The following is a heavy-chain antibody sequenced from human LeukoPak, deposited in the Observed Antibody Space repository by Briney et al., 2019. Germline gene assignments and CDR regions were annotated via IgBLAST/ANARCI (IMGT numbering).Heavy chain of an antibody. D-gene: IGHD2-2*01. CDR3: ARGHVGYCSSTSCVLREGMDV. CDR2: IIPIFGTA. CDR1: GGTFSSYA. J-gene: IGHJ6*02. V-gene: IGHV1-69*13. Sequence: ASVTVSCKASGGTFSSYAISWVRQAPGQGLEWMGGIIPIFGTANYAQKFQGRVTITADESTSTAYMELSSLRSEDTAVYYCARGHVGYCSSTSCVLREGMDVWGQGTTVTVSS.